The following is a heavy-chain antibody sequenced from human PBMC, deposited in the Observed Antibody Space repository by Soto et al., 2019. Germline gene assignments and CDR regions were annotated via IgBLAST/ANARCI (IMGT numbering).Heavy chain of an antibody. D-gene: IGHD3-16*02. Sequence: QVQLVQSGAEVKKPGSSVKVSCKASGGTFSSYTISWVRQAPGQGLEWMGRIIPILGIANYAQKFQGRVTITADKSTSTAYMELSSLRSEDTAVYYCARSRLSRKLVDDKGFDYWGQGTLVTVSS. CDR2: IIPILGIA. V-gene: IGHV1-69*02. CDR3: ARSRLSRKLVDDKGFDY. J-gene: IGHJ4*02. CDR1: GGTFSSYT.